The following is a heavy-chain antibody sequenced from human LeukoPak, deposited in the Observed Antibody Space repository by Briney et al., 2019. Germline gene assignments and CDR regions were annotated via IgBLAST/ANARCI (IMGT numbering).Heavy chain of an antibody. J-gene: IGHJ2*01. V-gene: IGHV3-66*01. Sequence: GGSLRLSCAASGFTVSSNYMSWVRQAPGKELEWVSVIYSGGSTYYADSVKGRFTISRDNSKNTLYLQMNSLRAEDTAVYYCARDKVYYYDSSGYSYYWYFDLWGRGTLVTVSS. CDR1: GFTVSSNY. D-gene: IGHD3-22*01. CDR2: IYSGGST. CDR3: ARDKVYYYDSSGYSYYWYFDL.